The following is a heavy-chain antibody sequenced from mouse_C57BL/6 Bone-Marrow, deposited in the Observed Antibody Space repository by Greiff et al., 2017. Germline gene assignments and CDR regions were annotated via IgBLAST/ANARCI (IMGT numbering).Heavy chain of an antibody. CDR1: GYTFTSYW. Sequence: QVQLQQPGAELVRPGSSVKLSCKASGYTFTSYWMHWVKQRPIQGLEWIGNIDPSDSETHYNQKFKDKATLTVDKSSSTAYMQLSRLTSEDSAVYYCARGDYSITTVVATVDYWGQGTTLTVSS. J-gene: IGHJ2*01. CDR2: IDPSDSET. V-gene: IGHV1-52*01. D-gene: IGHD1-1*01. CDR3: ARGDYSITTVVATVDY.